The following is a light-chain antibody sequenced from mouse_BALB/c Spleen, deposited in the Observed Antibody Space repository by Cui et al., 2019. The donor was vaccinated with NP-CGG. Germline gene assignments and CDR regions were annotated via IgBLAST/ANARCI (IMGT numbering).Light chain of an antibody. CDR2: STS. V-gene: IGLV1*01. Sequence: QAVVTQESALTTSPGETVTLTCRSSTGAVTTSNYANWVQEKPDHLFTGLIGSTSNRVPGVPARFSGSLIGDKAALTITGSQTEDEAIYFCALWYSNHWVFGGGTKLTVL. CDR3: ALWYSNHWV. CDR1: TGAVTTSNY. J-gene: IGLJ1*01.